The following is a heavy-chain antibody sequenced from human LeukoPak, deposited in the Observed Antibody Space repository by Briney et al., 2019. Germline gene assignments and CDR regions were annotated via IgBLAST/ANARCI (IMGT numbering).Heavy chain of an antibody. V-gene: IGHV3-30*02. CDR3: AKDHGSSDWYYFDY. J-gene: IGHJ4*02. CDR2: IHYDGSNN. CDR1: GFTFSSYA. Sequence: GGSLRLSCAASGFTFSSYAMHWVRQAPGKGLEWVAFIHYDGSNNYYAHSVKGRFTISRDNSKNTLYLQMNTLRADDTAVYYCAKDHGSSDWYYFDYWGQGTLVTVSS. D-gene: IGHD6-13*01.